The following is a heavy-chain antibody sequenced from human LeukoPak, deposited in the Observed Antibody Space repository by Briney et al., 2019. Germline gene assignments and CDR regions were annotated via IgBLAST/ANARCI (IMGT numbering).Heavy chain of an antibody. Sequence: SETLSLTCAVYVGSLSGYYWSWIRQPPGKGLEWIGEINHSGSTNYNTSLKSRVTISVDTSKNQFSLKLSSVTAADTAVYYCARGRPWIQLWLDSWAYFDYWGQGTLVTVSS. J-gene: IGHJ4*02. CDR3: ARGRPWIQLWLDSWAYFDY. CDR1: VGSLSGYY. CDR2: INHSGST. D-gene: IGHD5-18*01. V-gene: IGHV4-34*01.